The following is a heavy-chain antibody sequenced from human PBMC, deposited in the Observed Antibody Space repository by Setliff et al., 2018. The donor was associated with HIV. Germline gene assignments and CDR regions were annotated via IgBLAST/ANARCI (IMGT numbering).Heavy chain of an antibody. D-gene: IGHD3-10*01. CDR1: GFTSGDYA. CDR2: IRRKAYGGTT. Sequence: PGGSLRLSCTASGFTSGDYAVSWVRQAPGKGLQWVVFIRRKAYGGTTEYAASVKGRFTISRDDSKRIAHLQMISLQTEDTAVYYCARALPGILGYYMDVWGKGTTVTVSS. J-gene: IGHJ6*03. CDR3: ARALPGILGYYMDV. V-gene: IGHV3-49*04.